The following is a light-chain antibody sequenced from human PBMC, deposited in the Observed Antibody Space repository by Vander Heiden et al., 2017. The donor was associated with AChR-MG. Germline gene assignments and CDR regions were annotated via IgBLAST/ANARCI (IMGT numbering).Light chain of an antibody. CDR3: SSYTTSSLV. V-gene: IGLV2-14*01. Sequence: QSALTQPASVSGSPGPSLTISCTGTSSDVGGYNYVAWYQQRPGKAPKLMIYEVRNRPAGVSKRCSGSKSGNTASLTSSGLQAEDEDDYYCSSYTTSSLVFGGGTKLTVL. CDR1: SSDVGGYNY. CDR2: EVR. J-gene: IGLJ2*01.